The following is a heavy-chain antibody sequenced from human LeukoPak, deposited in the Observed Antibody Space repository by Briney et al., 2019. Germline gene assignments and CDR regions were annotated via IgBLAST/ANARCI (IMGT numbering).Heavy chain of an antibody. CDR2: ISYDGSNK. CDR1: GFTFSSYA. V-gene: IGHV3-30-3*01. Sequence: GGSLRLSCAASGFTFSSYAMHWVRQAPGKGLEWVAVISYDGSNKYYADSVKGRFTISRDNSKNTLYLQMNSLRPEDTAVYYCARPLGGYPDYWGQGTLVTVSS. CDR3: ARPLGGYPDY. J-gene: IGHJ4*02. D-gene: IGHD3-22*01.